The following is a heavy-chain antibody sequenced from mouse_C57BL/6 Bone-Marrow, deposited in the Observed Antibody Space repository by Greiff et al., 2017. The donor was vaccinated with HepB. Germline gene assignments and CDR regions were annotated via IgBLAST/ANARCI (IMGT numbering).Heavy chain of an antibody. CDR3: ARESGAYGSSRYYAMDY. J-gene: IGHJ4*01. CDR1: GYTFTSYW. V-gene: IGHV1-7*01. Sequence: QVQLKQSGAELAKPGASVKLSCKASGYTFTSYWMHWVKQRPGQGLEWIGYINPSSGYTKYNQKFKDKATLTADKSSSTAYMQLSSLTYEDSAVYYCARESGAYGSSRYYAMDYWGQGTSVTVSS. D-gene: IGHD1-1*01. CDR2: INPSSGYT.